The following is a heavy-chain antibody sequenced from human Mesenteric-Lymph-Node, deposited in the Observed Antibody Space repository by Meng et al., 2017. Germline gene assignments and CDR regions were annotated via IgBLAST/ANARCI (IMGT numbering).Heavy chain of an antibody. CDR3: ARDLGAAFDI. D-gene: IGHD3-16*01. J-gene: IGHJ3*02. V-gene: IGHV1-69*13. CDR2: IIPIFHTP. CDR1: GGTFSSYA. Sequence: SVKVSCKASGGTFSSYAISWVRQAPGQGLEWMGGIIPIFHTPNYAQEFQGRVTITADESTSTAYMELSRLRSDDTAVYYCARDLGAAFDIWGQGTMVTVSS.